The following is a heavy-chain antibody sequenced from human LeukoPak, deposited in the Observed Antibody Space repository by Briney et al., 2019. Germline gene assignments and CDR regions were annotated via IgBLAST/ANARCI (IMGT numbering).Heavy chain of an antibody. CDR2: ISYDGSNK. V-gene: IGHV3-30-3*01. CDR3: ARYSGYDWGLDY. J-gene: IGHJ4*02. D-gene: IGHD5-12*01. CDR1: GFTFSSYA. Sequence: GRSLRLSCAASGFTFSSYAMHWVRQAPGKGLEWVAVISYDGSNKYYADSVKGRFTISRDNSKNTLYLQMNSLRAEDTAVYYCARYSGYDWGLDYWGQGTLVTVSS.